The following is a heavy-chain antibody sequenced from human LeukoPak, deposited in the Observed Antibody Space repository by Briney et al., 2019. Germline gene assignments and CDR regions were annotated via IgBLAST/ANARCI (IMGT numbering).Heavy chain of an antibody. CDR3: VSGLGVAAAGRLQGFNWFDP. Sequence: PGGSLRLSCAASGFTFSSYNMNWVRQAPGKGLEWVSSISSSSNYIYYTDSVKGRFTISRDNAKNSLYLQMNSLRVEDTAVYYCVSGLGVAAAGRLQGFNWFDPWGQGTLVTVSS. D-gene: IGHD6-13*01. CDR2: ISSSSNYI. J-gene: IGHJ5*02. CDR1: GFTFSSYN. V-gene: IGHV3-21*01.